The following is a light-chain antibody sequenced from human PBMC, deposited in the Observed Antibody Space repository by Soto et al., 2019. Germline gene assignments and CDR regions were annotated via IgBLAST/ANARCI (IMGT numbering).Light chain of an antibody. CDR3: KPYTDCPQK. V-gene: IGKV3-15*01. Sequence: IVLTDSPATLSVSPLERATLSCRSIQSVISNLAWYQQKPGKAPRLLINGAPNRATGIPARFSGSWSGTEFSLTITSLQSEDFAVYYCKPYTDCPQKFGPGTXV. J-gene: IGKJ1*01. CDR1: QSVISN. CDR2: GAP.